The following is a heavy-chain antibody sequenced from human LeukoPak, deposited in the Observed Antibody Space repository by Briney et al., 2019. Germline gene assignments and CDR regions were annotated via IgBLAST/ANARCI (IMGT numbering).Heavy chain of an antibody. D-gene: IGHD3-22*01. CDR3: AKKNAGYYDSSGYRYDC. J-gene: IGHJ4*02. CDR2: ISGSGGST. V-gene: IGHV3-23*01. Sequence: GGSLRLSCAASGFTFSSYAMSWVRQAPGKGLEWVSAISGSGGSTYYADSVKGRFTISRDNSKNTLYLQMNSLRAEDTAVYYCAKKNAGYYDSSGYRYDCWGQGTLVTVSS. CDR1: GFTFSSYA.